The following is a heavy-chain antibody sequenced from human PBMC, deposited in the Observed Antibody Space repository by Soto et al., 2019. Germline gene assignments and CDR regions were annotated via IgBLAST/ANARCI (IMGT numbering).Heavy chain of an antibody. CDR1: GGTFSSYA. D-gene: IGHD7-27*01. CDR2: IIPIFGTA. V-gene: IGHV1-69*12. Sequence: QVQLVQSGAEVKKPGSSVKVSCKASGGTFSSYAIDWVRQAPGQGLEWMGGIIPIFGTADYAQKFQGRVTSTADESTSTAYMELSRLRSEDTAVYYCARGQTGGGWGYYFDYWGQGTLVTVSS. J-gene: IGHJ4*02. CDR3: ARGQTGGGWGYYFDY.